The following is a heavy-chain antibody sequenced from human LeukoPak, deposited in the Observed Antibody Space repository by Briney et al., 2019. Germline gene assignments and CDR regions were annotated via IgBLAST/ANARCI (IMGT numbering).Heavy chain of an antibody. V-gene: IGHV4-34*01. D-gene: IGHD5-18*01. Sequence: PSETLSLTCAVYGGSFSGYYWSWIRQPPGKGLEWIGEINHSGSTNYNPSLKSRVTISVDTSKNQFSLKLSSVTAADTAVYYCARKVRYSYGYSGLDYWGQGTLVTVSS. J-gene: IGHJ4*02. CDR1: GGSFSGYY. CDR3: ARKVRYSYGYSGLDY. CDR2: INHSGST.